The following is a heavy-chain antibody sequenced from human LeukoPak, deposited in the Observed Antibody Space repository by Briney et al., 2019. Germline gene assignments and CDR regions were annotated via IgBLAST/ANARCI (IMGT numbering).Heavy chain of an antibody. D-gene: IGHD3-10*01. J-gene: IGHJ4*02. CDR2: INHSGST. V-gene: IGHV4-34*01. CDR3: ARLSYYGSGSYAG. Sequence: SETLSLTCAVYGGSFSGYYWSWIRQPPGKGLEWIGEINHSGSTNYNPSLKSRVTISVDTSKNQFSLKLSSVTAADTAVYYCARLSYYGSGSYAGWGQGTLVTVSS. CDR1: GGSFSGYY.